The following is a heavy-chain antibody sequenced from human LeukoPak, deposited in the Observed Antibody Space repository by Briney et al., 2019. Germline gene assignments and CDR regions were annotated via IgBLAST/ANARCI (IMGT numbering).Heavy chain of an antibody. CDR1: GGSISSSSYY. CDR2: IYYSGST. J-gene: IGHJ4*02. CDR3: VMWAVPESRNDY. D-gene: IGHD1-14*01. Sequence: SETLSLTCTVSGGSISSSSYYWGWIRQPPGKGLEWIGSIYYSGSTYYNPSLKSRVTISVDTSKNQFSLKLSSVTAADTAEYYCVMWAVPESRNDYWGQGTLVTVSS. V-gene: IGHV4-39*01.